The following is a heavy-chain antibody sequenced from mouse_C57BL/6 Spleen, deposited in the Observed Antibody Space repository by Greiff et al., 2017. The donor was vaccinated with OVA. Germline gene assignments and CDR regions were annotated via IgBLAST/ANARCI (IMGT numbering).Heavy chain of an antibody. CDR3: AKTGTLYYYAMDY. CDR2: IYPRDGST. D-gene: IGHD4-1*01. CDR1: GYTFTDHT. Sequence: QVQLQQSDAELVKPGASVKISCKVSGYTFTDHTIHWLKQRPEQGLEWIGYIYPRDGSTKYNEKFKGKATLTADKSSSTAYMQLNSLPSEDSAVYFCAKTGTLYYYAMDYWGQGTSVTVSS. J-gene: IGHJ4*01. V-gene: IGHV1-78*01.